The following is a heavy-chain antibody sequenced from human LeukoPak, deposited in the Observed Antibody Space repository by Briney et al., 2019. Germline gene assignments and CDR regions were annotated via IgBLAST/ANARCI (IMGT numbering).Heavy chain of an antibody. J-gene: IGHJ4*02. CDR3: ARLGESTTDFDS. CDR1: GFTFITYS. D-gene: IGHD1-14*01. CDR2: ISSITTSYI. V-gene: IGHV3-21*01. Sequence: PGGSLRLSCAASGFTFITYSMTWVRQAPGKGLEWVSSISSITTSYIHYADSVKGRFTISRDNVKNSLYLQMNSLRAEDTAVYYCARLGESTTDFDSWGQGTLVTVSS.